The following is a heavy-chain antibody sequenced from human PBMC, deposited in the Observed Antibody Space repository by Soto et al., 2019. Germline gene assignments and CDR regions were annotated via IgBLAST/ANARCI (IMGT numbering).Heavy chain of an antibody. CDR1: GFTFSDYY. V-gene: IGHV3-11*06. CDR3: ARDSSRFLEWLPRDGDAVDI. CDR2: ISSSSSYT. J-gene: IGHJ3*02. D-gene: IGHD3-3*01. Sequence: QVQLVESGGGLVKPGGSLRLSCAASGFTFSDYYMSWIRQAPGKGLEWVSYISSSSSYTNYADSVKGRFTISRDNAKNSLYLQMNSLRAEDTAVYYCARDSSRFLEWLPRDGDAVDIWGQGTMVTVSS.